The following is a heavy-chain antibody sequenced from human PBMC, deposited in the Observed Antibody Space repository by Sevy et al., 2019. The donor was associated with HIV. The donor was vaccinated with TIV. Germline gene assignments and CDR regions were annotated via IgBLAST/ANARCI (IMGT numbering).Heavy chain of an antibody. CDR2: INPNSGGT. D-gene: IGHD2-21*02. V-gene: IGHV1-2*02. J-gene: IGHJ4*02. CDR1: GYTFTGYY. Sequence: ASVKVSCKASGYTFTGYYLHWVRQAPGQGLEWMGWINPNSGGTNYAPKFQGRVTMTRDTSISTASMELSRLRSDDTAVYYCTRSAAETKNFYCGGDCYSDYWGQGTLVIVSS. CDR3: TRSAAETKNFYCGGDCYSDY.